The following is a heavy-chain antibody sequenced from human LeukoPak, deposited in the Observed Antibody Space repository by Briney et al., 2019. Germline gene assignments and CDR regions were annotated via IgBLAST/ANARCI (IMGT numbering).Heavy chain of an antibody. CDR1: GFTVSSNY. J-gene: IGHJ4*02. V-gene: IGHV4-59*08. Sequence: GSLRLSCAASGFTVSSNYMSWIRQPPGKGREWIGYIYYSGSTNYNPSLKSRVTILVAMSKNQFSLKLSSVTAADTAVYYCARLGGYCSNGVCYTGYFDDWGQGALVTVSS. CDR3: ARLGGYCSNGVCYTGYFDD. CDR2: IYYSGST. D-gene: IGHD2-8*01.